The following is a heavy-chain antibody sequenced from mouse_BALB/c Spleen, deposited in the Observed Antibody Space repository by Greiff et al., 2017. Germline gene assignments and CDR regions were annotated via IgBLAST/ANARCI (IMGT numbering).Heavy chain of an antibody. J-gene: IGHJ3*01. V-gene: IGHV1-77*01. CDR1: GYTFTDYV. D-gene: IGHD2-1*01. Sequence: QVQLKQSGPELVKPGASVKMSCKASGYTFTDYVISWVKQRTGQGLEWIGEIYTGSGSTYYNEKFKGKATLTADKSSNTAYMQLSSLTSEDSAVYFCARRIYGILAWFAYWGQGTLVTVSA. CDR3: ARRIYGILAWFAY. CDR2: IYTGSGST.